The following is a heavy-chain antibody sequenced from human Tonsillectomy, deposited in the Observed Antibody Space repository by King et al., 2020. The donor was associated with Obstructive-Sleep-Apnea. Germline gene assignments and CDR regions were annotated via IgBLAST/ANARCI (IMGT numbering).Heavy chain of an antibody. CDR2: ISGSGGST. Sequence: VQLVESGGGLVQPGGSLRLSCAASGFPFDSYAMSWVRQAPGKGLEWVSAISGSGGSTYYRDSLKGRFTISRDNSKNTLYLQMNSLRAEDTAVYYCAKDRHYDGSGVQAWDYWGQGTLVTVSS. CDR3: AKDRHYDGSGVQAWDY. V-gene: IGHV3-23*04. J-gene: IGHJ4*02. CDR1: GFPFDSYA. D-gene: IGHD3-10*01.